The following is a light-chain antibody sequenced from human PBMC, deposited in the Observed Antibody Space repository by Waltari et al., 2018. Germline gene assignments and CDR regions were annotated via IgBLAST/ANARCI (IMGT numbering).Light chain of an antibody. J-gene: IGLJ6*01. CDR2: DVS. Sequence: QAALTQPPSVSGSPGQSVAISCTGTSSDIGGYNYVSWFQKYPGKDPKLMIYDVSKRPSGVSDRFSGSKSGDTASLTISGLQAEDETDYYCRSYASSNTFLFGSGTKLTVL. V-gene: IGLV2-11*01. CDR3: RSYASSNTFL. CDR1: SSDIGGYNY.